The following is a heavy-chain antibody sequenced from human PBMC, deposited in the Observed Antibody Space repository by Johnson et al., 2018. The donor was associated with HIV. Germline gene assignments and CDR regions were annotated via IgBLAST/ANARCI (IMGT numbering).Heavy chain of an antibody. CDR2: IRYDGRNK. CDR3: AKDHIVVVPAAMEAFDI. D-gene: IGHD2-2*01. CDR1: GFTFSSYG. J-gene: IGHJ3*02. V-gene: IGHV3-30*02. Sequence: VQLVESGGGVVQPGGSLRLSCAASGFTFSSYGMHWVRQAPGKGLEWVAFIRYDGRNKYYADSVKGRFPISRDNSKNTLYLQMNSLRAEDTAVYYCAKDHIVVVPAAMEAFDIWGQGTMVTVSS.